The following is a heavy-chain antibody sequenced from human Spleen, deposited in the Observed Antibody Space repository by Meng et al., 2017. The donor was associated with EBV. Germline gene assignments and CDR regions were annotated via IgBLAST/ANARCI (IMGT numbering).Heavy chain of an antibody. J-gene: IGHJ4*02. CDR2: ISASGGST. D-gene: IGHD4-23*01. Sequence: EGQLLESGGGLVQPGGSLRLSCAASGFSFNNYAMNWVRQAPGKGLEWVSSISASGGSTHYADSVKGRFTISRDNSKNTLYLQMNSLRADDTAMYYCAKWVVTPHFDYWGQGTLVTVSS. V-gene: IGHV3-23*01. CDR3: AKWVVTPHFDY. CDR1: GFSFNNYA.